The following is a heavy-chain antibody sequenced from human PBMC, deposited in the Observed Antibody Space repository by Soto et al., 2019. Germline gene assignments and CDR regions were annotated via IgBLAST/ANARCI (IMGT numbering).Heavy chain of an antibody. V-gene: IGHV4-39*07. CDR1: GGSVSSSSYY. CDR2: VYYSGST. Sequence: SETLSLTCTVSGGSVSSSSYYWGWVRQPPGKELEWIGSVYYSGSTNYNPSLKSRVTISVDTSKNQFSLKLSSVTAADTAVYYCAREGNSSSWYADYWGQGTLVTVSS. CDR3: AREGNSSSWYADY. D-gene: IGHD6-13*01. J-gene: IGHJ4*02.